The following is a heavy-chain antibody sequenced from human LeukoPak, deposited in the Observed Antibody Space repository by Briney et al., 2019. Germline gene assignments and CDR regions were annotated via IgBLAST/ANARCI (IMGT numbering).Heavy chain of an antibody. CDR3: ARLSLSGSRGRDFDY. CDR1: GGSISSSSYY. CDR2: IYYSGST. J-gene: IGHJ4*02. Sequence: KPSETLSLTCTVSGGSISSSSYYWGWIRQPPGKGLEWIGSIYYSGSTYYNPSLKSRVTISVDTSKNQFSLKLSSVTAADTAAYYCARLSLSGSRGRDFDYWGQGTLVTVSS. D-gene: IGHD1-26*01. V-gene: IGHV4-39*01.